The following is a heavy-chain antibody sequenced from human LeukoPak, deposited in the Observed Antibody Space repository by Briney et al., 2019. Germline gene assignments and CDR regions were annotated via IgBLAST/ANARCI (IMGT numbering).Heavy chain of an antibody. D-gene: IGHD6-19*01. J-gene: IGHJ4*02. Sequence: KPSETLSLTCAVYGGSFSGYYWGWIRQPPGKGLEWIGSIYHSGSTYYNPSLKSRVTISVDTSKNQFSLKLSSVTAADTAVYYCAGLGVAGSSYYFDYWGQGTLVTVSS. V-gene: IGHV4-38-2*01. CDR1: GGSFSGYY. CDR3: AGLGVAGSSYYFDY. CDR2: IYHSGST.